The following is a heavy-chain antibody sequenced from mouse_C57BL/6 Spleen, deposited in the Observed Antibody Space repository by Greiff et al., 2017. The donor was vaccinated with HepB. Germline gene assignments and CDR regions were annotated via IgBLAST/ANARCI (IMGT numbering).Heavy chain of an antibody. CDR2: ISDGGSYT. Sequence: EVQLVESGGGLVKPGGSLKLSCAASGFTFSSYAMSWVRQTPEKRLEWVATISDGGSYTYYPDNVKGRFTISRDNAKNNLYLQMSHLKSEDTAMYYCAKGSYGRFDYWGQGTTLTVSS. CDR1: GFTFSSYA. D-gene: IGHD1-2*01. CDR3: AKGSYGRFDY. V-gene: IGHV5-4*01. J-gene: IGHJ2*01.